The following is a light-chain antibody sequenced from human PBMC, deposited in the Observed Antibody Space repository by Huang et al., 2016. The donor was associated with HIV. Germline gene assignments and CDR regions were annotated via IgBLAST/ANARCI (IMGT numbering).Light chain of an antibody. CDR3: QQYYNIPYT. V-gene: IGKV1-NL1*01. CDR2: AAS. Sequence: DIQMTQSPSSLSASVGDRVTITCRASQGVSNYLAWYQQKPGKAPKLLLYAASRVESGVPSRFSGSGSGTDYTLTISSLQPEDFATYFCQQYYNIPYTFGQGTKLEIK. CDR1: QGVSNY. J-gene: IGKJ2*01.